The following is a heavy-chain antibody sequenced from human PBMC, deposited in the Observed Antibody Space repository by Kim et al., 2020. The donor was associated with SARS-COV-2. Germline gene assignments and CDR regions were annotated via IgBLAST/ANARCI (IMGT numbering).Heavy chain of an antibody. V-gene: IGHV1-46*01. D-gene: IGHD3-10*01. J-gene: IGHJ6*02. CDR3: ARDPLGFGELGYYYYGMDV. Sequence: GRVTMTRDTSTSTVYMQLSSLRSEDTAVYYCARDPLGFGELGYYYYGMDVWGQGTTVTVSS.